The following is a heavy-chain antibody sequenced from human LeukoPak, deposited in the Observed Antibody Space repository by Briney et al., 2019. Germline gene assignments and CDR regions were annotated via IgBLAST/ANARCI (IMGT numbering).Heavy chain of an antibody. D-gene: IGHD1-26*01. CDR2: ISGSGGTT. CDR1: GFTFSSYA. CDR3: AKDMGEDGSYYLDY. Sequence: GGSLRLSCTASGFTFSSYAMSWVRQAPGKGLEWVSAISGSGGTTYYAGSVKGRFTISRDTSKNTLYLQMNSLRAEDTAVYYCAKDMGEDGSYYLDYWGQGTLVTVS. J-gene: IGHJ4*02. V-gene: IGHV3-23*01.